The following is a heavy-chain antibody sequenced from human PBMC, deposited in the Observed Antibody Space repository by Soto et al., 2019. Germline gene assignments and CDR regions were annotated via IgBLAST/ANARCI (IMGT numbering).Heavy chain of an antibody. J-gene: IGHJ6*02. D-gene: IGHD1-26*01. Sequence: GGSLRLSCAASGFTFSSYAMIWVRQAPGKGLEWVSAISGSGGSTYYADSVKGRFTISRDNSKNTLYLQMNSLRAEDTAVYYCAKTGWDSGSVDVWGQGTTVTVSS. CDR3: AKTGWDSGSVDV. CDR2: ISGSGGST. CDR1: GFTFSSYA. V-gene: IGHV3-23*01.